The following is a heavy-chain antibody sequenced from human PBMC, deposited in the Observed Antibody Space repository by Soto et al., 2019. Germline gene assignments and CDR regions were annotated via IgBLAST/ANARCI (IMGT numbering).Heavy chain of an antibody. D-gene: IGHD2-2*03. J-gene: IGHJ4*02. CDR3: AKVDRLSRGPSDY. CDR2: ISYDGSNK. Sequence: GGSLRLSCAASGFTFSSYGMHWVRQAPGKGLEWVAVISYDGSNKYYADSVKGRFTISRDNSKNTLYLQMNSLRAEDTAVYYCAKVDRLSRGPSDYWGRGTLVTVSS. CDR1: GFTFSSYG. V-gene: IGHV3-30*18.